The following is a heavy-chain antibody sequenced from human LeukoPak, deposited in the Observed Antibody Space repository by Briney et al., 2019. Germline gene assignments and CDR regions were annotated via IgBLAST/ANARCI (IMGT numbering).Heavy chain of an antibody. V-gene: IGHV1-8*01. CDR2: MNPNSGNT. J-gene: IGHJ4*02. CDR1: GYTFTSYD. Sequence: ASVKVSCKASGYTFTSYDINWVRQATGQGLEWMGWMNPNSGNTGYAQKFQGRVTMTRDMSTSTVYMELSSLRSEDTAVYYCARGPGSLPTWGQGTLVTVSS. CDR3: ARGPGSLPT. D-gene: IGHD1-26*01.